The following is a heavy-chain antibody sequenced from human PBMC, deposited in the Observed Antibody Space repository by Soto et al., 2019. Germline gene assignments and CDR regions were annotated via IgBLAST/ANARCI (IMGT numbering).Heavy chain of an antibody. CDR1: GYPFTNHV. CDR3: ARVIGSGGHSWAY. D-gene: IGHD3-3*01. V-gene: IGHV1-18*01. Sequence: XSVKVSFKASGYPFTNHVITLVRHSPGQGLEWMGWINTYNGNPTYAQKFQGRVAMATDTSTTTAYMELRSLRSDDTAIYYCARVIGSGGHSWAYWGQGTLVTVSS. J-gene: IGHJ4*02. CDR2: INTYNGNP.